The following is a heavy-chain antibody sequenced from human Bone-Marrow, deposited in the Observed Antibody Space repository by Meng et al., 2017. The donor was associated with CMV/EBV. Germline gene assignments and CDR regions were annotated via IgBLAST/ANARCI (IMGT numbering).Heavy chain of an antibody. CDR2: IYSGGST. D-gene: IGHD6-13*01. V-gene: IGHV3-66*02. CDR3: ARGEWGEAAAGSDY. Sequence: GESLKISCAASGFTFSSYSMNWVRQAPGKGQEWVSVIYSGGSTYYADSVKGRFTISRDNSKNKVYLQMNSLRAEDTAVYYCARGEWGEAAAGSDYWGQGTLVTVSS. J-gene: IGHJ4*02. CDR1: GFTFSSYS.